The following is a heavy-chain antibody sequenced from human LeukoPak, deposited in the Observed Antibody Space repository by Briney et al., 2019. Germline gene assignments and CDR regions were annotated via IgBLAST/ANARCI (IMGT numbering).Heavy chain of an antibody. V-gene: IGHV3-64*01. CDR2: ISSNGGST. CDR1: GFTFSTYA. J-gene: IGHJ3*02. D-gene: IGHD2-15*01. CDR3: AKQRSGGSWSDAFDI. Sequence: PGGSLRLSCEGSGFTFSTYAIHWVRQAPGKGLEYVSAISSNGGSTYYANSVKDRFIISRDNSKNTVYLQMNSLRAEDTAVYYCAKQRSGGSWSDAFDIWGQGTMVTVSS.